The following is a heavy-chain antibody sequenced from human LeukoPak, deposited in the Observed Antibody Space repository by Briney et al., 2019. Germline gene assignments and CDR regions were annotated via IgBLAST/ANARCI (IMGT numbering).Heavy chain of an antibody. V-gene: IGHV4-39*01. CDR2: IYYSGST. Sequence: SETLSLTCTVSGGSISSSSYYWGWIRQPPGKGLEWIGSIYYSGSTYYNPSLKSRVTISVDTSKNQFSLKLSSVTAADTAVYYCVRHTIGYSGSSSFDYWGQGTLVTVSS. CDR1: GGSISSSSYY. CDR3: VRHTIGYSGSSSFDY. D-gene: IGHD1-26*01. J-gene: IGHJ4*02.